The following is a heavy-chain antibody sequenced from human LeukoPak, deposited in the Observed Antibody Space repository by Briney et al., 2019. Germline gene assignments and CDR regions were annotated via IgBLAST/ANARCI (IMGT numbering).Heavy chain of an antibody. J-gene: IGHJ2*01. CDR2: IYHTGST. V-gene: IGHV4-4*02. Sequence: PSETLSLTCAVSGGSISSSNWWSWVRQPAGKGLEWIGKIYHTGSTNYSPSLKSRVTISVDKSKNQFSLKLSSVTAADTAVYYCARGGLVPGYWYFDLWGRGTLVTVSS. CDR1: GGSISSSNW. CDR3: ARGGLVPGYWYFDL. D-gene: IGHD6-19*01.